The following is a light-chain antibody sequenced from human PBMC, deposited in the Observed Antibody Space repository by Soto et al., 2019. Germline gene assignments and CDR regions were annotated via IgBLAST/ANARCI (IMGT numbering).Light chain of an antibody. CDR2: DVS. CDR1: SSDVGGYNY. CDR3: GTYASXSTLYV. V-gene: IGLV2-14*01. J-gene: IGLJ1*01. Sequence: QSVLTQPASVSGSPGQSITISCTGTSSDVGGYNYVSWYQQHSGKAPKLMIYDVSNRPSGVSNRFSGSKSGNTASLTISGLQAEDEAAYYCGTYASXSTLYVFGTGTKVTVL.